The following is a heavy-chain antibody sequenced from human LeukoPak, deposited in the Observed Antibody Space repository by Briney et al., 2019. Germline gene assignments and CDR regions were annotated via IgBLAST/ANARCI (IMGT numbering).Heavy chain of an antibody. CDR2: IYYSGST. V-gene: IGHV4-59*01. D-gene: IGHD6-13*01. Sequence: SETLSLTCAVYGGSFSGYYWSWIRQPPGKGLEWIGYIYYSGSTNYNPSLKSRVTISVDTSKNQFSLKLSSVTAADTAVYYCARAAPGIAAAWYMDVWGKGTTVTVSS. CDR1: GGSFSGYY. CDR3: ARAAPGIAAAWYMDV. J-gene: IGHJ6*03.